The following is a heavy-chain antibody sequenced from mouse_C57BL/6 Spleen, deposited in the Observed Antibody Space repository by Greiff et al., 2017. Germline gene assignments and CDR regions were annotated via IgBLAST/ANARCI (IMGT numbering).Heavy chain of an antibody. D-gene: IGHD3-2*02. Sequence: QVLLQQPGAELVKPGASVKMSCKASGYTFTSYWITWVKQRPGQGLEWIGDIYPGSGSPNYNEKFKSKATLTVDTSSSTAYMQLSSLTSEDSAVYYCARSAAQAGAMDYWGQGTSVTVSS. V-gene: IGHV1-55*01. J-gene: IGHJ4*01. CDR1: GYTFTSYW. CDR3: ARSAAQAGAMDY. CDR2: IYPGSGSP.